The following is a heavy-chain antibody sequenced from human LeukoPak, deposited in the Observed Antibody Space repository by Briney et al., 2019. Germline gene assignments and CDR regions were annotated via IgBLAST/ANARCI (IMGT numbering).Heavy chain of an antibody. J-gene: IGHJ4*02. D-gene: IGHD3-3*01. CDR1: GFTFSGFA. Sequence: GGSLRLSCAASGFTFSGFAMSWVRRTPGKGLEWVSGISGSGDNTLYADSVKGRFTISRDNSKNTLYLQMNSLRAEDTAVYYCAKDYHAFGVVIIAENWGQGTLVTVSS. CDR3: AKDYHAFGVVIIAEN. V-gene: IGHV3-23*01. CDR2: ISGSGDNT.